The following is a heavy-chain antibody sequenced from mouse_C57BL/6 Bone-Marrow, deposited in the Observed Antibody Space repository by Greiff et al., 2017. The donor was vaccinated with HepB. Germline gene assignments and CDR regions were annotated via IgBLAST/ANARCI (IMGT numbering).Heavy chain of an antibody. D-gene: IGHD2-1*01. CDR1: GFTFSDYY. V-gene: IGHV5-12*01. CDR2: ISNGGGST. Sequence: EVQLVESGGGLVQPGGSLKLSCAASGFTFSDYYMYWVRQTPEKRLEWVAYISNGGGSTYYPDTVKGRFTISRDNAKNTLYLQMSRLKSEDTAMYYCARQLYSYAMDYWGQGTSVTVSS. CDR3: ARQLYSYAMDY. J-gene: IGHJ4*01.